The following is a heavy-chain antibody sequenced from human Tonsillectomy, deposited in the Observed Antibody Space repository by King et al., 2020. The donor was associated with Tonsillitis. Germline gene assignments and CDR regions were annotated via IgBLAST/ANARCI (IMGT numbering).Heavy chain of an antibody. V-gene: IGHV3-7*03. D-gene: IGHD3-10*01. CDR3: ARATVTMVRGVFDP. J-gene: IGHJ5*02. CDR2: IKQDGSEK. Sequence: VQLVESGGGLVQPGGSLRLSCAASGFTFSSYWMSWVRQAPGKGLEWEANIKQDGSEKYYVDSVKGRFTISRDNAKNSLYLQMNSLRAEDTAVYYCARATVTMVRGVFDPWGQGTLVTVSS. CDR1: GFTFSSYW.